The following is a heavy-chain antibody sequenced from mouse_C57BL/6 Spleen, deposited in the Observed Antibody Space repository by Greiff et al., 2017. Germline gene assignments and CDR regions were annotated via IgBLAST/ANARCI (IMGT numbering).Heavy chain of an antibody. CDR2: IYPRSGNT. J-gene: IGHJ4*01. D-gene: IGHD1-1*01. Sequence: VQLQQSGAELARPGASVKLSCKASGYTFTSYGISWVKQRTGPGLEWIGEIYPRSGNTYYNEKFTGKATMTVYKSTSTAYIEIRCLTSEYSAVYFCAICVTTVVGAMDYWGQGTSVTVSA. CDR1: GYTFTSYG. CDR3: AICVTTVVGAMDY. V-gene: IGHV1-81*01.